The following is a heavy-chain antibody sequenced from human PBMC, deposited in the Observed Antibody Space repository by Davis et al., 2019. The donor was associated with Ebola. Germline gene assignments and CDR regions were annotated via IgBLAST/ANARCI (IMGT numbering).Heavy chain of an antibody. V-gene: IGHV1-69*13. J-gene: IGHJ5*02. Sequence: SVKVSCKASGGTFSSYAISWVRQAPGQGLEWMGGIIPIFGTANYAQKFQGRVTITADESTSTAYMELSSLRSDDTAVYYCARDRSTVTTIWFDPWGQGTLVTVSS. D-gene: IGHD4-17*01. CDR3: ARDRSTVTTIWFDP. CDR1: GGTFSSYA. CDR2: IIPIFGTA.